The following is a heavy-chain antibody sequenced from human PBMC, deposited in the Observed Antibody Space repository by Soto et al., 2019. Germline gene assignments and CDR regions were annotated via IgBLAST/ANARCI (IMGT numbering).Heavy chain of an antibody. CDR1: GGTFSSYA. Sequence: QVQLVQSGAEVKKPGSSVKVSCKASGGTFSSYAISWVRQAPGQGLEWMGGIIPIFGTANYAQKFQGRVTITADESTSTAYMELSSLRSEDTAVYYCARCSIAAVLLNHYYYGMDVWGQGTTVTVSS. J-gene: IGHJ6*02. CDR2: IIPIFGTA. D-gene: IGHD6-13*01. CDR3: ARCSIAAVLLNHYYYGMDV. V-gene: IGHV1-69*01.